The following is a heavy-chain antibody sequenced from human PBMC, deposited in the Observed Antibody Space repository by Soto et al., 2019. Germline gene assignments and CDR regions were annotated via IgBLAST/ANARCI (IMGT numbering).Heavy chain of an antibody. Sequence: SETLSLTCAVSGHSISSGFYYWGWIRQPPGKGLEWIGSIYHSGSTYHNPSLKSRVTMSVDTSKNQLSLKLSSVTAADTAVYYCAIYGYSYSARFFDYLGQGTRVT. CDR3: AIYGYSYSARFFDY. CDR1: GHSISSGFYY. J-gene: IGHJ4*02. V-gene: IGHV4-38-2*01. D-gene: IGHD5-18*01. CDR2: IYHSGST.